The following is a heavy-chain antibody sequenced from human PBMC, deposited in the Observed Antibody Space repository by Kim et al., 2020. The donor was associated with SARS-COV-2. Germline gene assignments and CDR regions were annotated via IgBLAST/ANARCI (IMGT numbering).Heavy chain of an antibody. CDR3: ARNSVVSRYFDY. CDR2: MNPNSGNT. V-gene: IGHV1-8*01. D-gene: IGHD2-15*01. CDR1: GYTFTSYD. J-gene: IGHJ4*02. Sequence: ASVKVSCKASGYTFTSYDINWVRQASGQGLESMGWMNPNSGNTGSAQKFQGRVTMTRNTSTSTAYMELSSLRPEDTAVYYCARNSVVSRYFDYWGQGTLVTVSS.